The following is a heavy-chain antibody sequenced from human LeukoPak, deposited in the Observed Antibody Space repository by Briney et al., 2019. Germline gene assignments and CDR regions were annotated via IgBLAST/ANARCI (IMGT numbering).Heavy chain of an antibody. V-gene: IGHV4-59*01. J-gene: IGHJ4*02. CDR2: IYHSEST. CDR3: ARESDSSVD. D-gene: IGHD3-22*01. Sequence: SETLSLTCTVSGGSISSYYWSWIRQPPGKGLEWIGYIYHSESTNYNPSLKSRVTISVDTSKNQFSLKLSSVTAADTAVYYCARESDSSVDWGQGTLVTVSS. CDR1: GGSISSYY.